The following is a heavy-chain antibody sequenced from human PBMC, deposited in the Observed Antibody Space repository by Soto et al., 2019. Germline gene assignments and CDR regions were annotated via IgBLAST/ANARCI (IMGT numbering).Heavy chain of an antibody. Sequence: LETLSLTCAVYGGSFSGYYWSWIRQPPGKGLEWIGEINHSGSTNYNPALKSRPTISVDTSNNPFSMKLSSVIAADTAATYSERENDSSTCYYVEYNYGMNVWSQGTTVTVSS. CDR3: ERENDSSTCYYVEYNYGMNV. D-gene: IGHD3-22*01. CDR1: GGSFSGYY. J-gene: IGHJ6*02. CDR2: INHSGST. V-gene: IGHV4-34*01.